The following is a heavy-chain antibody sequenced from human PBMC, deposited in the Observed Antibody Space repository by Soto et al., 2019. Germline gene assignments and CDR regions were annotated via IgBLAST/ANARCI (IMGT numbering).Heavy chain of an antibody. CDR3: AREDDGGDRDYYGLDV. Sequence: QVQLQESGPGLVRPSQTLSLTCTVSGGSISTDHYHWTWIRQAPGKGLEWIGYIHYSGSIQFNPSLHRRVSLSVDTSKNLFSLRLSSVTAADTAVYFCAREDDGGDRDYYGLDVWGQGTTVTVSS. D-gene: IGHD2-21*02. CDR1: GGSISTDHYH. J-gene: IGHJ6*02. V-gene: IGHV4-30-4*01. CDR2: IHYSGSI.